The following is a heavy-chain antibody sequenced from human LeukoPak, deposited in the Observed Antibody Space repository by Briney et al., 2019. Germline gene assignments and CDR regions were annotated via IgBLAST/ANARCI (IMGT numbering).Heavy chain of an antibody. Sequence: ASVKVSCKASGYTFTGYYMHWVRQAPGQGLEWMGWISSYSAYTKFAPRFQGRVTMTTDTSTSTAYMELRSLRSDDTAVYYCARVGPASKSPLDYWGQGTLVTVSS. CDR1: GYTFTGYY. CDR3: ARVGPASKSPLDY. J-gene: IGHJ4*02. CDR2: ISSYSAYT. V-gene: IGHV1-18*04.